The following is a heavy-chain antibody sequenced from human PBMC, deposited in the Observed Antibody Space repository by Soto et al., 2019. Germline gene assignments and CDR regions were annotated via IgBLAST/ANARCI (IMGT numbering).Heavy chain of an antibody. CDR3: VPRKGDPFT. V-gene: IGHV3-23*01. D-gene: IGHD3-16*01. CDR1: GFTFSNFA. Sequence: PGGSLRLSFAASGFTFSNFAMYWVRRAPGKGLEWVSSITPNGDNKYYAGSVKGRFTISRDNSKNTLSLQMNSLRVEDSAVYYCVPRKGDPFTWGPGTLVTVSS. CDR2: ITPNGDNK. J-gene: IGHJ4*02.